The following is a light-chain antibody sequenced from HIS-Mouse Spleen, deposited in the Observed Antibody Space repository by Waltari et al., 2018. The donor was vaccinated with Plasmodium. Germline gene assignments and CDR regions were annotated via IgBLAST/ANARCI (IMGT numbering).Light chain of an antibody. CDR1: ALPKKY. CDR2: EES. Sequence: SYELTQPPSVSVSPGQTARITCSGDALPKKYAYWYQQKSGQAPVLVIYEESKRPSGFPESFSCSSSGTMATLTISGAQVEDEADYYCYSTDSSGNHRVFGGGTKLTVL. CDR3: YSTDSSGNHRV. V-gene: IGLV3-10*01. J-gene: IGLJ3*02.